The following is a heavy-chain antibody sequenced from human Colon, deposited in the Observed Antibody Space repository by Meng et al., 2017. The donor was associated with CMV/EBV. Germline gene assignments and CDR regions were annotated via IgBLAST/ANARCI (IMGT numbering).Heavy chain of an antibody. D-gene: IGHD2-2*01. CDR3: AKDQVVPAYFGMDA. CDR2: IRYDGNKQ. V-gene: IGHV3-30*02. Sequence: GESLKISCVASGFTFSSVGMHWVRQAPGKGLEWVTFIRYDGNKQYYVDSVKGRFTISRDNSKNTVYLQMNSLRPEDTAVYYCAKDQVVPAYFGMDAWGQGTTVTVSS. J-gene: IGHJ6*02. CDR1: GFTFSSVG.